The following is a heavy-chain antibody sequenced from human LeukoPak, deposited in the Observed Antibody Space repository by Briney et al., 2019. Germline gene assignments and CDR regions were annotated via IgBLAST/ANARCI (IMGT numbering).Heavy chain of an antibody. CDR2: ISGGGDIT. CDR1: GFNFANHA. CDR3: VREDTPATANY. J-gene: IGHJ4*02. D-gene: IGHD2-21*02. Sequence: GGSLRLSCAASGFNFANHAMSWVRQTPGKGLEWVPAISGGGDITYYADSVRGRFTISRDNSKDTLFLQMHSLRPGHTAVYYCVREDTPATANYWGQGTLVTISS. V-gene: IGHV3-23*01.